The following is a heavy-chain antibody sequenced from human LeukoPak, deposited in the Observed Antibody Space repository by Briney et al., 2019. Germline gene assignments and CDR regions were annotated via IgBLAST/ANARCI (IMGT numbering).Heavy chain of an antibody. CDR3: ARDQASGYYYGSGSYEYYFDY. Sequence: GGSLRLSCAASRFTFSSYGMHWVRQAPGKGLEWVAVIWYDGSNKYYADSVKGRFTISRDNSKNTLYLQMNSLRAEDTAVYYCARDQASGYYYGSGSYEYYFDYWGQGTPVTVSS. V-gene: IGHV3-33*01. J-gene: IGHJ4*02. D-gene: IGHD3-10*01. CDR1: RFTFSSYG. CDR2: IWYDGSNK.